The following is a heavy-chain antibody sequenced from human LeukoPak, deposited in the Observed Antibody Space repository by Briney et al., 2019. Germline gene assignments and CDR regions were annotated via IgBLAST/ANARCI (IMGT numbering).Heavy chain of an antibody. Sequence: PSETLSLTCAVYGGSFSGYYWSWIRQPPGKGLEWIGEINHSGSTNYNPSLKSRVTISVDTSKNQFSLKLSSVTAADTAVYYCARAGRYQLLFDYWGQGTLVTVSS. CDR2: INHSGST. V-gene: IGHV4-34*01. D-gene: IGHD2-2*01. CDR3: ARAGRYQLLFDY. J-gene: IGHJ4*02. CDR1: GGSFSGYY.